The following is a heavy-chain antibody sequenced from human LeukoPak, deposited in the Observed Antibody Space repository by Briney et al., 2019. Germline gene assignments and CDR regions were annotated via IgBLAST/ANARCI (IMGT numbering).Heavy chain of an antibody. Sequence: PSETLSLTCTVSGGSISSYYWSWIRQPPGKGLEWIGYIYYSGSTNYNPSLKSRVTISVDTSKNQFSLKLSSVTAADTAVYYCARMGAIAGASANPDHWGQGTLVTVSS. D-gene: IGHD4/OR15-4a*01. J-gene: IGHJ4*02. CDR3: ARMGAIAGASANPDH. CDR2: IYYSGST. V-gene: IGHV4-59*01. CDR1: GGSISSYY.